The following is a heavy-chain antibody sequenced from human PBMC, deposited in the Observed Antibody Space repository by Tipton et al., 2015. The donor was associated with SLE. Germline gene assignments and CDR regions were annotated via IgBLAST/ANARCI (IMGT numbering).Heavy chain of an antibody. CDR2: IYYSGST. CDR1: GGSISSGGYY. J-gene: IGHJ5*02. Sequence: TLSLTCTVSGGSISSGGYYWSWIRQHPGKGLEWIGYIYYSGSTYYNPSLKSRVTISVDTSKNQFSLKLSSVTAAATAVYYCARVVSGGQAPAGGYYYRWFDPWGQGTLVTVSS. CDR3: ARVVSGGQAPAGGYYYRWFDP. D-gene: IGHD3-22*01. V-gene: IGHV4-31*03.